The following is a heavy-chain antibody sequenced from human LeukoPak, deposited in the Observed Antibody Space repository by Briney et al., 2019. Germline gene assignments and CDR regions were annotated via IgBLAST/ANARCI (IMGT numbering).Heavy chain of an antibody. CDR1: GFTFTNAW. V-gene: IGHV3-48*01. CDR3: ARDGRAVAFDI. J-gene: IGHJ3*02. Sequence: GGSLRLSCEASGFTFTNAWMNWVRQAPGMGPEWIAYISDGGETIYYADSVKGRVTIFRDNAKDSLYLQMNRLRAEDTARYYCARDGRAVAFDIWGQGIMVTVSS. CDR2: ISDGGETI. D-gene: IGHD6-19*01.